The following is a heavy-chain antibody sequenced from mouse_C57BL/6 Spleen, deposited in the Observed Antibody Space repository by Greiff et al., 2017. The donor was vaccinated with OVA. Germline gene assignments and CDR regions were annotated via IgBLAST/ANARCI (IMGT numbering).Heavy chain of an antibody. CDR1: GYAFSSSW. CDR3: AYYYNAMDY. J-gene: IGHJ4*01. Sequence: QVQLKESGPELVKPGASVKISCKASGYAFSSSWMNWVKQRPGKGLEWIGRIYPGDGDTNYNGKFKGKATLTADKSSSTAYMQLSSLTSEDSAVYFCAYYYNAMDYWGQGTSVTVSS. V-gene: IGHV1-82*01. D-gene: IGHD2-12*01. CDR2: IYPGDGDT.